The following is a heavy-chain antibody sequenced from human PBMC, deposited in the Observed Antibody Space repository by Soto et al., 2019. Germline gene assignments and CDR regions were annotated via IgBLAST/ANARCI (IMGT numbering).Heavy chain of an antibody. J-gene: IGHJ6*02. CDR2: IKNSGSEK. CDR1: GFTFKDYW. CDR3: ACAHRAMND. Sequence: GGSLRLSCAASGFTFKDYWMTWVRQAPGKGLEWVSYIKNSGSEKNYVDSVKGRFIISRDNGKNSLSLQMNSLGAEDTAVYYCACAHRAMNDWGQGTMVTVSS. V-gene: IGHV3-7*03.